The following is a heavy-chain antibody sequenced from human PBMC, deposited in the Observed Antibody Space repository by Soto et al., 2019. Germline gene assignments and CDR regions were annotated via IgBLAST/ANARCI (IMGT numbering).Heavy chain of an antibody. CDR2: INPNSGGT. CDR1: GYTFTGYY. J-gene: IGHJ1*01. CDR3: ASPALFWSSGWRPEYLQH. Sequence: ASVKVSCKASGYTFTGYYMHWVRQAPGQGLEWMGWINPNSGGTNYAQKFQGRVTMTRDTSISTAYMELSRLRSDDTAVYYCASPALFWSSGWRPEYLQHRGQGPLVSVFS. D-gene: IGHD6-19*01. V-gene: IGHV1-2*02.